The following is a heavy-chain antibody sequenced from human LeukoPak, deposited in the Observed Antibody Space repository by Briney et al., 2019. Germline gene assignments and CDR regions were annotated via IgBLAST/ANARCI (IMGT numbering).Heavy chain of an antibody. Sequence: GGSLRLSCAASGFTFSSCGMHWVRQAPGKGLEWVAFIRYDGSNKYYADSVKGRFTISRDNSKNTLYLQMNSLRAEDTAVYYCAKDLGYDSSGYSFGWGQGTLVTVSS. CDR2: IRYDGSNK. CDR3: AKDLGYDSSGYSFG. V-gene: IGHV3-30*02. CDR1: GFTFSSCG. D-gene: IGHD3-22*01. J-gene: IGHJ4*02.